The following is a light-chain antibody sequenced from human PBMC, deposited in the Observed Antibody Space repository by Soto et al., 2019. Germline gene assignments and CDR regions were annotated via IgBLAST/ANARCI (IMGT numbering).Light chain of an antibody. J-gene: IGKJ5*01. Sequence: ELVLTKSPGTLSLSPGARATLSCRASQSVSSSYLAWYQQKPGQAPRLIIYGASSRATGIPDRFSGIVSGTDFTLTISRLEPEDFALYYCQQYGSSPPITFGQGTRLEIK. CDR2: GAS. CDR1: QSVSSSY. CDR3: QQYGSSPPIT. V-gene: IGKV3-20*01.